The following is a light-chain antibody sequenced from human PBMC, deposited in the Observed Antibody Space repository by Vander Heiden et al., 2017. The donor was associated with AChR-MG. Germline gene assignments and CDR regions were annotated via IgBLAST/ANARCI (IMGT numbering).Light chain of an antibody. CDR3: QQGYSFPRT. CDR1: QTSTKY. J-gene: IGKJ2*01. CDR2: TTS. Sequence: DIQMTQPPASRPASVGDRVTISCRASQTSTKYLNWYQQKAGKAPELLIYTTSTLQSGVPSRFSGSGSGTDFTLTISSLQPEDFATYYCQQGYSFPRTFGQGTKLEIK. V-gene: IGKV1-39*01.